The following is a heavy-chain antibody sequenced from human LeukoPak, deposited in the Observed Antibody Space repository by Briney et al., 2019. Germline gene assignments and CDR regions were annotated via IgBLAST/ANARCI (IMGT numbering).Heavy chain of an antibody. CDR1: GFTFSSYA. D-gene: IGHD3-10*01. Sequence: GGSLRLSRAASGFTFSSYAMNWVRQAPGKGLEWVSFVSGNGVTTNYAASVKGRFTTSRDNSENTLYLQMNSLRAEDTAVYHCAKVSGDGTDYWGQGTLVTVSS. CDR3: AKVSGDGTDY. J-gene: IGHJ4*02. CDR2: VSGNGVTT. V-gene: IGHV3-23*01.